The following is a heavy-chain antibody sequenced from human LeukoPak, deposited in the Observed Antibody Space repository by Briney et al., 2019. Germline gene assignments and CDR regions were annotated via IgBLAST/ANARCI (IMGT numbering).Heavy chain of an antibody. D-gene: IGHD2-21*02. J-gene: IGHJ4*02. CDR3: ARLKVVVMTATMYYFDY. Sequence: GESLKISCKGSGYSFTSYWIGWVRQMPGKGLEWMGIIYPGDSDTRYSPSFQGQVTTSADKSISTAYLQWSSLKASDTAMYYCARLKVVVMTATMYYFDYWGQGTLVTVSS. CDR1: GYSFTSYW. CDR2: IYPGDSDT. V-gene: IGHV5-51*01.